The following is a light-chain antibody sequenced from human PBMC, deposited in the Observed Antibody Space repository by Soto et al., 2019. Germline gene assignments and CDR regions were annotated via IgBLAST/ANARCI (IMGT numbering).Light chain of an antibody. V-gene: IGKV3-15*01. CDR2: GAS. Sequence: IGMTQSPATLSVSPGERSTLSCSSSQSVSSNLAWYQQKPGQAPRLLIYGASTRATGTPARFSGSGSGTQFTLTISSLQSEDFGIYYCQQYNNWPPWTFGQGTRLEI. CDR1: QSVSSN. CDR3: QQYNNWPPWT. J-gene: IGKJ5*01.